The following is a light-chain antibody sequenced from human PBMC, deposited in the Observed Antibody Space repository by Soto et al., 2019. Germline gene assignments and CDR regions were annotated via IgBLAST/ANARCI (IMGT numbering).Light chain of an antibody. CDR3: QSYDVDNVV. CDR1: SGSIATNY. Sequence: NFMLTQPSSVSESPGKTVTISCTPTSGSIATNYVQWHQQRPGSAPRSVIYDDNQRPSGVPDRFSGSIDRSSNSASLTISGLKTEDEADYYCQSYDVDNVVFGGGTKVTVL. V-gene: IGLV6-57*04. CDR2: DDN. J-gene: IGLJ2*01.